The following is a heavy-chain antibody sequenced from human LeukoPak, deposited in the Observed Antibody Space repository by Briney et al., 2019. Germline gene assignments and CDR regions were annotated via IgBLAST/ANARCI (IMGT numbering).Heavy chain of an antibody. Sequence: GGSLRLSCAASGFTFSSYAMSWVRQAPGKGLEWVSVSGSGGSTYYADSVKGRFTISRDNSKNTLYLQMNSLRAEDTAVYYCAKGEWFGEPWDYLGQGTLVTVSS. V-gene: IGHV3-23*01. CDR1: GFTFSSYA. J-gene: IGHJ4*02. CDR2: SGSGGST. CDR3: AKGEWFGEPWDY. D-gene: IGHD3-10*01.